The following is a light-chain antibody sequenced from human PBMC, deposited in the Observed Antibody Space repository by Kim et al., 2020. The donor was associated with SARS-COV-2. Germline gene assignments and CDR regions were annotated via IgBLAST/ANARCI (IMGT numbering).Light chain of an antibody. Sequence: PEQRGTISGTGSNSNIGAGYDVRWYQQFPGKAPKVIIYGNNNRPSGVPDRFSGSKSGTSASLAITGLQAEDEGVYYCQSCDSRLGVFGGGTQLTVL. CDR1: NSNIGAGYD. V-gene: IGLV1-40*01. CDR3: QSCDSRLGV. J-gene: IGLJ3*02. CDR2: GNN.